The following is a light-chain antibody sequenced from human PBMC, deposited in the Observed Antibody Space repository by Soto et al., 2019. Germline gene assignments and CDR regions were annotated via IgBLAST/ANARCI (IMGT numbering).Light chain of an antibody. CDR3: SSYTGSRTYAV. V-gene: IGLV2-14*01. Sequence: QSALTQPASVSGSPGQSITISCTGTSSDVGGYNYVSWYQQHPGKAPKLMIYDVNNRPSGVSNRFSGSKSGNTASLTISGLQAEDEADYYCSSYTGSRTYAVFGGGTKLTVL. CDR2: DVN. J-gene: IGLJ2*01. CDR1: SSDVGGYNY.